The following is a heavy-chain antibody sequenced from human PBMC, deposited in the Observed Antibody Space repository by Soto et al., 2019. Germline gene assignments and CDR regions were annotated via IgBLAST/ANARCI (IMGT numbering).Heavy chain of an antibody. CDR1: GYEFSIYW. V-gene: IGHV5-51*03. CDR2: IYPKTSET. D-gene: IGHD3-3*01. Sequence: EVQLMQSGAEVTKPGQSLKISCKGSGYEFSIYWIAWVRQVPGKGLEWMGIIYPKTSETIYSPSFQGRVTISADKSLDPAYLQWGSVRASDTAIYYCARGFTGTANRFDPWGQGTQVTVSS. J-gene: IGHJ5*02. CDR3: ARGFTGTANRFDP.